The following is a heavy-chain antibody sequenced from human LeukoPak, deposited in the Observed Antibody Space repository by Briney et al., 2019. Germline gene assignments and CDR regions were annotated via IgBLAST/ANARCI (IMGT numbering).Heavy chain of an antibody. V-gene: IGHV1-46*01. CDR1: GYSFTSYY. Sequence: ASVKVSCKASGYSFTSYYMHWVRQAPGQGLEWMGIINPSGGSTSYAQKFQGRVTMTRDTSTSTVYMELSGLRSEDTAVYYCARDPGSGAYGMDVWGQGTTVTVSS. J-gene: IGHJ6*02. CDR2: INPSGGST. D-gene: IGHD3-10*01. CDR3: ARDPGSGAYGMDV.